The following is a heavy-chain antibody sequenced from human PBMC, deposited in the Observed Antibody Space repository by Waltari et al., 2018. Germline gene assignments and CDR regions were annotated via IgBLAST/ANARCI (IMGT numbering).Heavy chain of an antibody. CDR2: IYYSGSK. V-gene: IGHV4-39*01. D-gene: IGHD3-22*01. Sequence: QLXLQEXXXGLVKPSXTLXXPCTVSXGSIXSSSYYWGXIRQPPGKGLEWIGSIYYSGSKYYNPPXKSRVTISVEXSKNQFSLKLSSVTAADXAVYYCAKXSXYSXSSGYYPDAFDXWGQGTXVTVSS. CDR3: AKXSXYSXSSGYYPDAFDX. J-gene: IGHJ3*02. CDR1: XGSIXSSSYY.